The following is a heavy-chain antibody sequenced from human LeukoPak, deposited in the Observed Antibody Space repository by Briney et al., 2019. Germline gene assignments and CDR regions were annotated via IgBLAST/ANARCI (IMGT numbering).Heavy chain of an antibody. D-gene: IGHD6-6*01. CDR3: ARDLIAVRPGWFDP. CDR1: GGTFSSYA. CDR2: ISAYNGNT. J-gene: IGHJ5*02. Sequence: ASVKVSCKASGGTFSSYAVSWVRQAPGQGLEWMGWISAYNGNTNYAQKLQGRVTMTTDTSTSTAYMELRSLRSDDTAIYYCARDLIAVRPGWFDPWGQGTLVTVSS. V-gene: IGHV1-18*01.